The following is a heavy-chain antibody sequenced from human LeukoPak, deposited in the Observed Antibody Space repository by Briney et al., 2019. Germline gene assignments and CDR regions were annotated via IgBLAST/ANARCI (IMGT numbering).Heavy chain of an antibody. J-gene: IGHJ3*02. CDR2: ISSSSSTI. CDR1: GFTFSSYS. Sequence: PGGSLRLSCAASGFTFSSYSMNWVRQAPGKGLEWVSYISSSSSTIYYADSVKGRFTISRDNAKNSLYLQMSSLRAEDTAVYYCASMNTVTDAFDIWGQGTMVTVSS. D-gene: IGHD4-17*01. V-gene: IGHV3-48*01. CDR3: ASMNTVTDAFDI.